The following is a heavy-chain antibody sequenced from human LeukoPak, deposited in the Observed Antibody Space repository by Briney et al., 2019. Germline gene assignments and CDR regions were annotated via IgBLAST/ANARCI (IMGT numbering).Heavy chain of an antibody. V-gene: IGHV4-31*03. J-gene: IGHJ4*02. D-gene: IGHD3/OR15-3a*01. Sequence: KPSQNLSLTCTASARSISRGGYSWTWIRHLPGKNLDWIGYMHNSGTTYHNPSLNSRDTMSIDTSKGRFSLKLSSVSAADTAVYYCARFGLGVERSYYWGQGTLVTVCS. CDR3: ARFGLGVERSYY. CDR1: ARSISRGGYS. CDR2: MHNSGTT.